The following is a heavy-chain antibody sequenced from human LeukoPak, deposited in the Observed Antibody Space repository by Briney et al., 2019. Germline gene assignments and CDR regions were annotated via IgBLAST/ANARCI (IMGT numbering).Heavy chain of an antibody. J-gene: IGHJ4*02. V-gene: IGHV1-69*06. D-gene: IGHD5-18*01. CDR1: GGTFSSYA. CDR2: IIPIFGTA. Sequence: SVKVSCKASGGTFSSYAINWVRQAPGQGLEWMGGIIPIFGTANYAQKFQGRVTITADKSTSTAYMELSSLSSEDTALYYCARVFMDTAMVTFDYWGQGTLVTVSS. CDR3: ARVFMDTAMVTFDY.